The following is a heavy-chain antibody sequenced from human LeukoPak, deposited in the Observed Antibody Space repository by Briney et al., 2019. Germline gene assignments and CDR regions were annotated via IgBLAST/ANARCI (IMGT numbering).Heavy chain of an antibody. D-gene: IGHD5-18*01. CDR1: GFTFSSYS. V-gene: IGHV3-21*01. J-gene: IGHJ4*02. Sequence: NPGGSRRLSCAASGFTFSSYSMNWVRQAPGKGLEWVSSISSSSSYIYYADSVKGRFTISRDNAKNSLYLQMNSLRAEDTAVYYCARVEDTAMVQGVDYWGQGTLVTVSS. CDR2: ISSSSSYI. CDR3: ARVEDTAMVQGVDY.